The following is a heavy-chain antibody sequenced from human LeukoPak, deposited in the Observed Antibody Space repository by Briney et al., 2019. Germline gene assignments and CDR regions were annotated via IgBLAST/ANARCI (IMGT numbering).Heavy chain of an antibody. CDR3: ARAGANDY. Sequence: ASVTVSCKASGYTFTGYYMHWVRQAPGQGLEWMGSINPHSGVTNYAQKFQGRVTMTRDTSISTAYMELSRLRSDDTAVYYCARAGANDYWGPGTLVTVSS. J-gene: IGHJ4*02. V-gene: IGHV1-2*02. CDR1: GYTFTGYY. D-gene: IGHD1-26*01. CDR2: INPHSGVT.